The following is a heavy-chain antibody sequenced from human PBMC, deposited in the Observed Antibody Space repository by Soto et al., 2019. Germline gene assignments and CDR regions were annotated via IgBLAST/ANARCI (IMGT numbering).Heavy chain of an antibody. CDR3: ARASLATVTTFDY. J-gene: IGHJ4*02. CDR1: GGSISSGGYY. CDR2: IYYSGST. D-gene: IGHD4-17*01. V-gene: IGHV4-31*03. Sequence: PSETLSLTCTVSGGSISSGGYYWSWIRQHPGKGLERIGYIYYSGSTYYNPSLKSRVTISVDTSKNQFSLKLSSVTAADTAVYYCARASLATVTTFDYWGQGTLVTVSS.